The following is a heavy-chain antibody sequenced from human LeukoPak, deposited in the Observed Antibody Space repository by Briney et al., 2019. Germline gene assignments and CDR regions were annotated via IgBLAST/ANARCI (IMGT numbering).Heavy chain of an antibody. J-gene: IGHJ6*03. V-gene: IGHV3-21*01. D-gene: IGHD3-10*01. CDR2: ISSSSSYI. CDR1: GFTFSSYN. Sequence: KTGGSLRLSCSASGFTFSSYNMNWVRQAPGKGLEWVSSISSSSSYIYYADSVKGRFTISRDNAKNSLYLQMNSLRAEDTAVYYCARDYEGRGKYHAYYCYYYMDVWGKGTTVTVSS. CDR3: ARDYEGRGKYHAYYCYYYMDV.